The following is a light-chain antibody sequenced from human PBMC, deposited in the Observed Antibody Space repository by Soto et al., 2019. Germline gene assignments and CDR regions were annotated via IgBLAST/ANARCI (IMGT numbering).Light chain of an antibody. J-gene: IGKJ4*01. CDR1: QDIRKY. V-gene: IGKV1-33*01. Sequence: DIQMTQSPSSLSASVGDRVTITCQASQDIRKYLNWYQQKPGKAPKLLIYDASTLETGVPPRFSGSGSGTDFTLTISSLQAEDVAVYSCQHYYNTPPTFGGGTKVEIK. CDR3: QHYYNTPPT. CDR2: DAS.